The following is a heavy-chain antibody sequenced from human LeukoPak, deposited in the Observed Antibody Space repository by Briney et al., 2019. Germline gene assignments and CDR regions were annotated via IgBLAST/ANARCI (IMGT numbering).Heavy chain of an antibody. J-gene: IGHJ5*02. CDR2: IIPIFGTA. V-gene: IGHV1-69*05. Sequence: SVKVSCKASGGTFSSYAISWVRQAPGQGLEWMGGIIPIFGTANYAQKFQGRVTITTDESTSTAYMELSSLRSEDTAVYYCARDLGYCSSTSCYSWFDPWGQGTLVTVSS. CDR3: ARDLGYCSSTSCYSWFDP. D-gene: IGHD2-2*02. CDR1: GGTFSSYA.